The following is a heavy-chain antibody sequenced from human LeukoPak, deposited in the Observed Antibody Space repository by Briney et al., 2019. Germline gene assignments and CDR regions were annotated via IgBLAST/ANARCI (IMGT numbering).Heavy chain of an antibody. D-gene: IGHD5-18*01. Sequence: GGSLRLSCAASGSTFVSYWMHWVRQAQGKGLVWVSRINGYGSSTDFADSVKGRFTISRDNAKNTLYLQMNSLRAEDTAVYYCARDAPGNTALDYWGQGTLVTVSS. V-gene: IGHV3-74*01. CDR2: INGYGSST. CDR3: ARDAPGNTALDY. CDR1: GSTFVSYW. J-gene: IGHJ4*02.